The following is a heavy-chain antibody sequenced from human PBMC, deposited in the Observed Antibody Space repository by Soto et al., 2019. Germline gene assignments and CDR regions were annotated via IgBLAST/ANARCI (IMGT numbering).Heavy chain of an antibody. CDR2: LFYTGST. Sequence: PSETLSLTCTVSGGSINSYFWSWIRQPPGKGLEWIGYLFYTGSTNYNPSLKSRVTFSVDTSKNQFSLKLSSVTAADTAVYYCARLSRGAAAGFDPWGQGTLVTVSS. J-gene: IGHJ5*02. V-gene: IGHV4-59*08. D-gene: IGHD6-13*01. CDR1: GGSINSYF. CDR3: ARLSRGAAAGFDP.